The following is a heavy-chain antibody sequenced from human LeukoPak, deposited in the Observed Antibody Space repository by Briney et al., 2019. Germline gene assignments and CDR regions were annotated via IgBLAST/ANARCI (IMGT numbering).Heavy chain of an antibody. Sequence: PGGSLRLSCAASGFTFDDYAMHWVRQAPGKGLEWGSGISWNSGSIGYADSVKGRFTISRDNAKNSLYLQMNSLRAEDMALYYCAKANSGSYGGWFDPWGQGTLVTVSS. J-gene: IGHJ5*02. CDR2: ISWNSGSI. CDR1: GFTFDDYA. CDR3: AKANSGSYGGWFDP. D-gene: IGHD1-26*01. V-gene: IGHV3-9*03.